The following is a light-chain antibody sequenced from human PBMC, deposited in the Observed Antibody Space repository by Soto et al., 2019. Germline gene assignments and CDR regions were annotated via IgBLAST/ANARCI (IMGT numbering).Light chain of an antibody. CDR1: QIISNN. J-gene: IGKJ1*01. CDR2: GAS. CDR3: QQSYSTPKT. Sequence: DIQMTQSPSSLSASVGDRVTVTCRASQIISNNLNWYQQKPGKAPTLLIYGASSLQSGVPSRFSGGGSGTDFTLTISSLQPEDFATYYCQQSYSTPKTFGQGTKVDIK. V-gene: IGKV1-39*01.